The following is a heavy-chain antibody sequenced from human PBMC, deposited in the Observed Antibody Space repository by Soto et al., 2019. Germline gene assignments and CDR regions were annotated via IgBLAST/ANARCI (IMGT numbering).Heavy chain of an antibody. D-gene: IGHD6-6*01. Sequence: QVQLVQSGGEVKKPGASVKVSCKTSGYSFTTYGISWVRQAPGQGLEWMGWISAYNGNTNYAQKLQDRVTMTTDTSTSTAYMALRSLRSDDTAVYYCAREAPAPYYSYGMDVWGQGSTVTVSS. V-gene: IGHV1-18*01. CDR1: GYSFTTYG. J-gene: IGHJ6*02. CDR2: ISAYNGNT. CDR3: AREAPAPYYSYGMDV.